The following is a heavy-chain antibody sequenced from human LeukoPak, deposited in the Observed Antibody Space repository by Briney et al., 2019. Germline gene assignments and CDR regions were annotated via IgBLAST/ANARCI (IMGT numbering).Heavy chain of an antibody. CDR1: GGSISSYY. J-gene: IGHJ3*02. CDR2: IYYSGST. CDR3: ARVLAVTSAFDI. Sequence: SESLSLTCTVSGGSISSYYWSWIRQPPGKGLEWIGYIYYSGSTNYNPSHKSRVTISVDTSKNQSSLKLSSVTAADTAVYYCARVLAVTSAFDIWGQGTMVTVSS. D-gene: IGHD4-17*01. V-gene: IGHV4-59*08.